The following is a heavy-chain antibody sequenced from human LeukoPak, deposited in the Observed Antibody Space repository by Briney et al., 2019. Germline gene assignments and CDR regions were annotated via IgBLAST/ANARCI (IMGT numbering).Heavy chain of an antibody. V-gene: IGHV1-2*02. D-gene: IGHD2/OR15-2a*01. CDR1: GYPFTGYY. Sequence: GASVKVSCKASGYPFTGYYIHWVRQAPGQGLEWMGWINPNSGDTNYAQKFQGRVTMTRDTSISTAYMELSRLRSDDTAVYYCARQGADTFLALDYWGQGTLVSVSS. CDR3: ARQGADTFLALDY. CDR2: INPNSGDT. J-gene: IGHJ4*02.